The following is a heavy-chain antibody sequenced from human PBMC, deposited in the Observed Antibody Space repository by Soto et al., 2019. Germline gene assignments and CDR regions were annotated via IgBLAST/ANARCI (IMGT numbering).Heavy chain of an antibody. D-gene: IGHD3-22*01. J-gene: IGHJ4*02. CDR1: GYTFTGYY. CDR3: ARETVSDYYDSSGYYY. Sequence: ASVKVSCKASGYTFTGYYMHWVRQAPGQGLEWMGWINPNSGGTNYAQKFQGRVTMTRDTSISTAYMELSRLRSDDTAVYYCARETVSDYYDSSGYYYWGQGTLVTVSS. CDR2: INPNSGGT. V-gene: IGHV1-2*02.